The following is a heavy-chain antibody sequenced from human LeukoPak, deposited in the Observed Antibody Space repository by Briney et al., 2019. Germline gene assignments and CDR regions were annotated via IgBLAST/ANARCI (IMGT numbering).Heavy chain of an antibody. D-gene: IGHD1-26*01. CDR2: ISAYNGDT. CDR3: ARGHSESSLSFFDF. J-gene: IGHJ4*02. Sequence: GASVKVSCKASGYTFNTYGFNWVRQAPGQGLEWMGWISAYNGDTQYAQKLQGRVTMTTDTSTRTAYLELRSLSSDDTAVYYCARGHSESSLSFFDFWGQGTLVTVSS. CDR1: GYTFNTYG. V-gene: IGHV1-18*01.